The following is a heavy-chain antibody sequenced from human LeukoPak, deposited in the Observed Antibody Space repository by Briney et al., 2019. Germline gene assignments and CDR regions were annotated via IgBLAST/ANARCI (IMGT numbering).Heavy chain of an antibody. D-gene: IGHD5-18*01. CDR1: GGSFSAYF. J-gene: IGHJ4*02. CDR2: IDNRGST. Sequence: SQTLSLTCTVYGGSFSAYFWGWVRQPPGEGLEWIGEIDNRGSTASNQSLKSRVTISIDTSKTQFSLKLTSVTAADTAVYYCARDGADSYDWGQGTLVTVSS. CDR3: ARDGADSYD. V-gene: IGHV4-34*01.